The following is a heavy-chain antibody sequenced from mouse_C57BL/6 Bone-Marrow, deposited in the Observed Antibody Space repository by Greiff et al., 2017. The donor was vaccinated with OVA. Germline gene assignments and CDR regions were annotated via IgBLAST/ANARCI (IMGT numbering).Heavy chain of an antibody. V-gene: IGHV1-62-2*01. CDR1: GYTFTEYT. CDR3: ARHEDYDYEGEAWFAY. CDR2: FYPGSGSI. D-gene: IGHD2-4*01. Sequence: VKLQESGAELVKPGASVKLSCKASGYTFTEYTIHWVKQRSGQGLEWIGWFYPGSGSIKYNEKFKDKATLTADKSSSTVYMELSRLTSEDSAVYFCARHEDYDYEGEAWFAYWGQGTLVTVSA. J-gene: IGHJ3*01.